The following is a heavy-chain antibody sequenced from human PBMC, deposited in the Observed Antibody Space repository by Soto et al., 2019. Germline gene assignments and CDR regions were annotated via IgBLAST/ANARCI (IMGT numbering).Heavy chain of an antibody. Sequence: ASVKVSCKASGFTFTSSAVQWVRQARGQRLEWIGWIVVGSGNTNYAQKFRERVTITRDMSTSTAYMELSSLRSEDTAVYYCAAAPGIAVAGIDYWGQGTLVTVSS. V-gene: IGHV1-58*01. J-gene: IGHJ4*02. CDR3: AAAPGIAVAGIDY. D-gene: IGHD6-19*01. CDR1: GFTFTSSA. CDR2: IVVGSGNT.